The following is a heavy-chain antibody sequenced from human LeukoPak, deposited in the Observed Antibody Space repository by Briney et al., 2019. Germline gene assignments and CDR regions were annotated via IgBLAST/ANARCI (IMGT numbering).Heavy chain of an antibody. J-gene: IGHJ1*01. Sequence: GGSLRLSCAASGFTFSSYWMHWVRQPPGKGLVWVSRINSDGASTRYADFVKGRFTISRDNTKSTVHLQMTSLRAEDTAVYYCVRDLYGGFVWGQGTLVTVSS. D-gene: IGHD5-12*01. V-gene: IGHV3-74*01. CDR3: VRDLYGGFV. CDR1: GFTFSSYW. CDR2: INSDGAST.